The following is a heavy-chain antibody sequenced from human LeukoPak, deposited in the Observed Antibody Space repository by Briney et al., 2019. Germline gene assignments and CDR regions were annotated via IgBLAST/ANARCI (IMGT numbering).Heavy chain of an antibody. D-gene: IGHD2-21*02. CDR1: GGTFSSYA. V-gene: IGHV1-69*04. CDR3: ARDLLAYCGGDCPIDY. J-gene: IGHJ4*02. CDR2: IIPILGIA. Sequence: ASVKVSCKASGGTFSSYAISWVRQAPGQGLEWMGRIIPILGIANYAQKFQGRVTITADKSTSTAYMELSSLRSEDTAVYYCARDLLAYCGGDCPIDYWGQGTLVTVSS.